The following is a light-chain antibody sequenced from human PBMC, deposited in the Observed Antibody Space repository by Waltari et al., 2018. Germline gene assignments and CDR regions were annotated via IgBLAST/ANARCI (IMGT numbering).Light chain of an antibody. CDR3: QQTYSFTRT. Sequence: DIQMTQSPSSLSASVGDSVTITCRASQTISRYLNWYQQKPGKAPNLLIYAASSLQSGVPSRFSGSGSGRDFTLIITGLQPEDFATYYCQQTYSFTRTFGQGTKVEIK. V-gene: IGKV1-39*01. CDR2: AAS. J-gene: IGKJ1*01. CDR1: QTISRY.